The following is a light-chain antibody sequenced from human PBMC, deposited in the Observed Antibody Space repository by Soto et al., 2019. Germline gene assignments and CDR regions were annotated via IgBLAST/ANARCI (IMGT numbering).Light chain of an antibody. V-gene: IGLV2-14*01. CDR3: GSYTSSTTPYV. Sequence: QSVLTQPASVSGSPGQSITMSCTGTSSDFGGYNYVSWYQQHPGKAPKLMIYEVSNRPSGVSNRFSGSKSGNTASLTISGLQAGDEADYYCGSYTSSTTPYVFGTGTKVTVL. CDR2: EVS. J-gene: IGLJ1*01. CDR1: SSDFGGYNY.